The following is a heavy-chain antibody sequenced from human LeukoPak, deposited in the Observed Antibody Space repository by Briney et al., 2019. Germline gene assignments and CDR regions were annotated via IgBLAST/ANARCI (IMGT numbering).Heavy chain of an antibody. D-gene: IGHD4-17*01. V-gene: IGHV1-2*02. CDR3: ARDYGDHNWFDP. CDR1: GYTFKY. J-gene: IGHJ5*02. CDR2: INPNSGGT. Sequence: ASVKVSCKASGYTFKYMHWVRQAPGQGLEWMGWINPNSGGTNYAQKFQGRVTMTRDTSITTAYMELSRLRSDDTAVYYCARDYGDHNWFDPWDQGTLVTVSS.